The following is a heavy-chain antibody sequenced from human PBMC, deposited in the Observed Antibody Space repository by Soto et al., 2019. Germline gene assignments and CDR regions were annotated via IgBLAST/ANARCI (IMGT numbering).Heavy chain of an antibody. CDR2: MYWDDEK. J-gene: IGHJ3*02. Sequence: QITLKESGPTLVKPTQTLTLTCTFSGFSLTTSGVGVGWIRQPPGKALEWLALMYWDDEKRYSPSLQSRLTITKDTSKNQVDLTVTNMNPADTGTYYCAHRLYGSSDDAFDIWGQGTMVYVSS. CDR3: AHRLYGSSDDAFDI. D-gene: IGHD6-6*01. CDR1: GFSLTTSGVG. V-gene: IGHV2-5*02.